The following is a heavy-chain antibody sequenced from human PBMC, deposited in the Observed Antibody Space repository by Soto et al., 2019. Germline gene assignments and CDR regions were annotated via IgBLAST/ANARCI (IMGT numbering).Heavy chain of an antibody. CDR2: IIPIFGTA. J-gene: IGHJ4*02. CDR3: ARGGHCGGDCYYYFDY. Sequence: QVQLVQSGAEVKKPGSSVKVSCKSSGGTFSSYAISWVRQAPGQGLEWMGGIIPIFGTANYAQKFQGRVTITADESTSTAYMELSSLRSEDTAVYYCARGGHCGGDCYYYFDYLGQGTLVTVSS. V-gene: IGHV1-69*01. CDR1: GGTFSSYA. D-gene: IGHD2-21*02.